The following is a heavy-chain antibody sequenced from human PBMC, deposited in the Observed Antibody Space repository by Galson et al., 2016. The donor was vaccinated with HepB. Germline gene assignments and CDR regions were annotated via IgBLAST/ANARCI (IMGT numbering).Heavy chain of an antibody. V-gene: IGHV3-30-3*01. J-gene: IGHJ3*02. CDR3: ASTHGNPYDRPDI. Sequence: SLRLSCAASGFSFSTYAMHWVRQAPGKGLEWVAVISYDGSNKYYADSVKGRFTISRDNSKNTLSLQMKTLRAEDTAIYYCASTHGNPYDRPDIWGQGTVVTVSS. CDR2: ISYDGSNK. D-gene: IGHD3-22*01. CDR1: GFSFSTYA.